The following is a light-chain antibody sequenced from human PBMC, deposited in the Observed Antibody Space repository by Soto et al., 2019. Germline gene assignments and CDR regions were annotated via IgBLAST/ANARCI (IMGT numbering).Light chain of an antibody. CDR1: QTIVRY. J-gene: IGKJ2*01. V-gene: IGKV1-39*01. Sequence: DIQMTQSPSFLSASVGDRVTITCRASQTIVRYLNWYQHKPGKAPKFLIYDATSLQSGVPSRFSGSGSGTDFTLNINSLQPEDFATYYCQQSFSTPPTFGQGTKLEIK. CDR2: DAT. CDR3: QQSFSTPPT.